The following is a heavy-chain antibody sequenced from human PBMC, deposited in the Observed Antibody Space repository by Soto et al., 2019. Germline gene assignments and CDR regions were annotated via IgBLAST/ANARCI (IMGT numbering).Heavy chain of an antibody. CDR2: ISYDGSNK. Sequence: PVGSLRLSCAASGFTFSSYGMHWVRQAPGKGLEWVAVISYDGSNKYYADSVKGRFTISRDNSKNTLYLQMNSLRAEDTAVYYCAKGEAARISIDYWGQGTLVTAPQ. J-gene: IGHJ4*02. D-gene: IGHD6-6*01. V-gene: IGHV3-30*18. CDR3: AKGEAARISIDY. CDR1: GFTFSSYG.